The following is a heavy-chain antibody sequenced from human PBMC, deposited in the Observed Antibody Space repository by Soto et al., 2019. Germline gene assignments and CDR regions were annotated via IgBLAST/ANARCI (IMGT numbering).Heavy chain of an antibody. CDR3: ASGPLWFGEKSLFDP. Sequence: GGSLRLSCAASGFTFSSYSMNWVRQAPGKGLEWVSSISSSSSYIYYADSVKGRFTISRDNAKNSLYLQMNSLRAEDTAVYYCASGPLWFGEKSLFDPWGQGTLVTVSS. CDR1: GFTFSSYS. D-gene: IGHD3-10*01. J-gene: IGHJ5*02. CDR2: ISSSSSYI. V-gene: IGHV3-21*01.